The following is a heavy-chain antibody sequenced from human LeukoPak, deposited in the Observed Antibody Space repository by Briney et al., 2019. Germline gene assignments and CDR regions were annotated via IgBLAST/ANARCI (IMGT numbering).Heavy chain of an antibody. CDR3: ASSRYDSSGYYGIIAY. J-gene: IGHJ4*02. V-gene: IGHV3-21*01. Sequence: GGSLRLSCVASGFTFSSYTMNWVRQAPGEGLEWVSSIIRSSNYIYHADSGKGRFTISRDNAKNSLYMQMNSLRAEDTAVYYCASSRYDSSGYYGIIAYWGQGTLVTVSS. CDR2: IIRSSNYI. D-gene: IGHD3-22*01. CDR1: GFTFSSYT.